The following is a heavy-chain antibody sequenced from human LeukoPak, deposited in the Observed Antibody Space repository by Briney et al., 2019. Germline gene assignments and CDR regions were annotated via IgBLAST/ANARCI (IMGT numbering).Heavy chain of an antibody. D-gene: IGHD5-24*01. V-gene: IGHV4-59*08. J-gene: IGHJ4*02. Sequence: SETLSLTCTVSGGSLSSNFWSWLRQPPGKGLEWIGSIVYSGNTNYNPPLRSRVNISIHTSKNQFSLELSSVTAADTAVYYCARHQLRGPPAYWGQGTLVTVSS. CDR1: GGSLSSNF. CDR3: ARHQLRGPPAY. CDR2: IVYSGNT.